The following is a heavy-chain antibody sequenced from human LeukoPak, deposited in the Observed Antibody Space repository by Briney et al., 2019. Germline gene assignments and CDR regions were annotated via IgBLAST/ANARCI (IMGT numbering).Heavy chain of an antibody. J-gene: IGHJ4*02. D-gene: IGHD6-13*01. CDR1: GGSVSSNNDY. V-gene: IGHV4-61*01. CDR2: IYYSGTT. CDR3: ARTRPKYSSSWYADYFDY. Sequence: SETLSLTCTVSGGSVSSNNDYWSWIRQSPGKGLEWIGYIYYSGTTNYNPSLKSRVTISVDTSENQLSLKLSSVTVADTAVYFCARTRPKYSSSWYADYFDYWGQGTLVTVSS.